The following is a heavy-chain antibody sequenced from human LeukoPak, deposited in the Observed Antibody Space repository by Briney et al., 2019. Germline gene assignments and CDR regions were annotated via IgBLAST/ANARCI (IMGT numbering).Heavy chain of an antibody. D-gene: IGHD3-10*01. CDR3: TRDSYYYYGSGSFPHFDY. J-gene: IGHJ4*02. CDR1: GFTFGDYA. Sequence: PGGSLRLSCTASGFTFGDYAMSWFRQAPGKGLEWVGFIRSKAYGGTTEYAASVKGRFTISRDDSKSIAYLQMNSLKTEDTAVYYCTRDSYYYYGSGSFPHFDYWGQGTLVTVSS. CDR2: IRSKAYGGTT. V-gene: IGHV3-49*03.